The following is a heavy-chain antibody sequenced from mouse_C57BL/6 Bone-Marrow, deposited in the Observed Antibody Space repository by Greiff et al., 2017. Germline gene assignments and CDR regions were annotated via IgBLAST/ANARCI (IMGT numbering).Heavy chain of an antibody. Sequence: EVQLQQSGAELVRPGASVKLSCTASGFNIKDDYMHWVKQRPEQGLEWIGWIDPETGYTEYASKFQGKATITADTSYNTAYQQISSLPSEDTAVYYGTTGGGSSLLDYWGQGTTLTVSS. CDR1: GFNIKDDY. CDR2: IDPETGYT. J-gene: IGHJ2*01. V-gene: IGHV14-4*01. CDR3: TTGGGSSLLDY. D-gene: IGHD1-1*01.